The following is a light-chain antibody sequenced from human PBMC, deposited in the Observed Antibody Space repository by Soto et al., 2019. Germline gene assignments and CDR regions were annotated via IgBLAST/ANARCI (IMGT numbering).Light chain of an antibody. J-gene: IGKJ1*01. V-gene: IGKV1-39*01. CDR1: QGINDY. Sequence: DIPMTQSPSSLSASVGDRVTITCRTSQGINDYLNWYQMKPGEAPKLLIYAASALQSGIPSRFSGSASGTEFTLTITSLQPEDFATYYCQQSYNFPRTFGQGTKVEV. CDR2: AAS. CDR3: QQSYNFPRT.